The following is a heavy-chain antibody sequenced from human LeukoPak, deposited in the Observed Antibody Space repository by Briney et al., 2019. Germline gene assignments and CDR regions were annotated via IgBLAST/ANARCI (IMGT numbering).Heavy chain of an antibody. CDR2: ISAYNGNT. V-gene: IGHV1-18*01. D-gene: IGHD1-26*01. CDR3: ARVPEWELLRPLDY. Sequence: ASVKFSCNASGYTFTSYGISWVRQAPGQGLERMGWISAYNGNTNYAQKLQGRVTMTTDTSTSTAYMELRSLRSDDTAVYYCARVPEWELLRPLDYWGQGTLVTVSS. J-gene: IGHJ4*02. CDR1: GYTFTSYG.